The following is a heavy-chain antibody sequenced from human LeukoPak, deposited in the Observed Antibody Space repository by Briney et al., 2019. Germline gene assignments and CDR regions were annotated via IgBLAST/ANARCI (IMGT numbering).Heavy chain of an antibody. CDR3: ARGDCGGDCYLSMATYDI. CDR1: GFTFRNYA. Sequence: PGRSLRLSCAASGFTFRNYAMHWVRQAPGKGQEWVAVILHDGSNKYYADSVKGRFTISRDNSKNTLYLQMNSLRADDAALYYCARGDCGGDCYLSMATYDIWGQGTKVTVSS. V-gene: IGHV3-30-3*01. D-gene: IGHD2-21*02. J-gene: IGHJ3*02. CDR2: ILHDGSNK.